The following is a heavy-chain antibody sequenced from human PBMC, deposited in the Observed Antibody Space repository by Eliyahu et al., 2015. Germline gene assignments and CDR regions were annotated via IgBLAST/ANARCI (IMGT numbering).Heavy chain of an antibody. D-gene: IGHD5-12*01. Sequence: EWVSSISSSSSYIYYADSVKGRFTISRDNAKNSLYLQMNSLRAEDTAVYYCASPPIFPEDIVATPHYFDYWGQGTLVTVSS. J-gene: IGHJ4*02. CDR2: ISSSSSYI. CDR3: ASPPIFPEDIVATPHYFDY. V-gene: IGHV3-21*01.